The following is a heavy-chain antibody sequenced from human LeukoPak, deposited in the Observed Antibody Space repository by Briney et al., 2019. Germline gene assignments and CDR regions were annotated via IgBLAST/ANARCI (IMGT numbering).Heavy chain of an antibody. V-gene: IGHV3-7*03. CDR2: IKQDGTEK. J-gene: IGHJ3*02. CDR3: ARMSQGAFDI. Sequence: AGESLRLSCAASGFTFTTYWLGWVRQPPGKGLEWVANIKQDGTEKYYVDSVKGRFTISRDNAKNTLYVQMNSLRAEDTAVYYCARMSQGAFDIWGQGTMVTVSS. CDR1: GFTFTTYW.